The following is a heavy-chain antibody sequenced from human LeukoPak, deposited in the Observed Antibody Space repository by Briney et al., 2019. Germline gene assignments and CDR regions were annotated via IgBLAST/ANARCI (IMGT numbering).Heavy chain of an antibody. CDR2: INPNSGGT. CDR1: GYTFTGYY. V-gene: IGHV1-2*04. Sequence: GASVKVCCKASGYTFTGYYIHWVRQAPGQGLEWMGWINPNSGGTNYAQKFQGWVTMTRDASISTAYMELSRLRSDDTAVYYCAIMTTVTYTYDYWGQGTLVTVSS. J-gene: IGHJ4*02. CDR3: AIMTTVTYTYDY. D-gene: IGHD4-17*01.